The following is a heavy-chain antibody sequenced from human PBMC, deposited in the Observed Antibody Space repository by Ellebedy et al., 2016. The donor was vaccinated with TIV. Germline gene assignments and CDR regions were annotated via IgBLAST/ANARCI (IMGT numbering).Heavy chain of an antibody. Sequence: SETLSLXCAVYGGSFSHYYWSWIRQSPGKGLEWIGEISLGGRTNYSPSFKSRVTISVDTSKSQFSLKLSFATAADTAVYYCARVRTPVYYGSGRFNHFDHYMDVWGDGTAVTVSS. D-gene: IGHD3-10*01. V-gene: IGHV4-34*01. CDR3: ARVRTPVYYGSGRFNHFDHYMDV. J-gene: IGHJ6*03. CDR2: ISLGGRT. CDR1: GGSFSHYY.